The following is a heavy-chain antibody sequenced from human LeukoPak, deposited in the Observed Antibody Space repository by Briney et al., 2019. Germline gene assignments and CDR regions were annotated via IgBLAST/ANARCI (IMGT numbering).Heavy chain of an antibody. CDR1: GYTFTSYY. D-gene: IGHD2-2*01. V-gene: IGHV1-2*04. Sequence: ASVKVSCKASGYTFTSYYMHWVRQAPGQGLEWMGWINPNSGGTNYAQKFQGWVTMTRDTSISTAYMELSRLRSDDTAVYYCARGAAAMYYFDYWGQGTLVTVSS. CDR2: INPNSGGT. J-gene: IGHJ4*02. CDR3: ARGAAAMYYFDY.